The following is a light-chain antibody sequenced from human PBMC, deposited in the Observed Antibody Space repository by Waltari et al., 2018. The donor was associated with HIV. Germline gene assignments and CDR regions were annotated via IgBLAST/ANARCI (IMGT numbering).Light chain of an antibody. CDR2: DVN. CDR1: SSDVGASNY. J-gene: IGLJ1*01. CDR3: SSYTGSDTLLGV. V-gene: IGLV2-14*01. Sequence: QSALTQPASVSGSPGRSISISSTGTSSDVGASNYVSWYQQHPGQAPKLIIYDVNYRPSGISSRFSGSKSGNTASLTISGLQAEDEADYYCSSYTGSDTLLGVFGTGTKVTVL.